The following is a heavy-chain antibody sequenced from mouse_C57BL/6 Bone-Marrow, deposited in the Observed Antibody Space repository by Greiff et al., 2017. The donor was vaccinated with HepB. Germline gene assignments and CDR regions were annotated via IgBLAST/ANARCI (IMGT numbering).Heavy chain of an antibody. CDR1: GYSITSGYY. CDR2: ISYDGSN. Sequence: DVKLVESGPGLVKPSQSLSLTCSVTGYSITSGYYWNWIRQFPGNKLEWMGYISYDGSNNYNPSLKNRISITRDTSKNQFFLKLNSVTTEDTATYYCASYGNLWFAYWGQGTLVTVSA. V-gene: IGHV3-6*01. J-gene: IGHJ3*01. D-gene: IGHD2-1*01. CDR3: ASYGNLWFAY.